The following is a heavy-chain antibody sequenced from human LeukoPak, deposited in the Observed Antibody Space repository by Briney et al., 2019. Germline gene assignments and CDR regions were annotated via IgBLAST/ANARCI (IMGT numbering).Heavy chain of an antibody. Sequence: GGSLRLSCTASGFTFSNYWMTWIRQAPGKGLERVANIKQDGIDKYYVDSVEGRFTVSRDNTKNSLFLQMHSLRVEDTAVYYCARCSSGYYCDHFQTWGQGSLVTVSS. CDR3: ARCSSGYYCDHFQT. J-gene: IGHJ1*01. V-gene: IGHV3-7*01. CDR2: IKQDGIDK. CDR1: GFTFSNYW. D-gene: IGHD3-22*01.